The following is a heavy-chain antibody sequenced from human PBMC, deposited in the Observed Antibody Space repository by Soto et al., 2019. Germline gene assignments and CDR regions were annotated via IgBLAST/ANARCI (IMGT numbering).Heavy chain of an antibody. V-gene: IGHV3-23*01. J-gene: IGHJ5*02. CDR1: GFTFSSYT. Sequence: PGGSLRLSCAASGFTFSSYTMSWVRQAPGKGLEWVSAISGSGGSTYYADSVKGRFTISRDNSKNTLYLQMNSLRAEDTAVYYCAKVADSSGYTNWFDPWGQGTLVTVSS. D-gene: IGHD3-22*01. CDR2: ISGSGGST. CDR3: AKVADSSGYTNWFDP.